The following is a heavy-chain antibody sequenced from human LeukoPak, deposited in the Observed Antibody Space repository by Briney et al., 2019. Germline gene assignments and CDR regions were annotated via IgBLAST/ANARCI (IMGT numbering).Heavy chain of an antibody. CDR3: ARTLLGCSSTSCYSDLRDY. CDR1: GYTFTGYY. J-gene: IGHJ4*02. D-gene: IGHD2-2*01. V-gene: IGHV1-2*02. CDR2: INPNSGGT. Sequence: ASVKVSCKASGYTFTGYYMHWVRQAPGQGLEWMGWINPNSGGTNYAQKLQGRVTMTRDTSISTAYMELSRLRSDDTAVYYCARTLLGCSSTSCYSDLRDYWGQGTLVTVSS.